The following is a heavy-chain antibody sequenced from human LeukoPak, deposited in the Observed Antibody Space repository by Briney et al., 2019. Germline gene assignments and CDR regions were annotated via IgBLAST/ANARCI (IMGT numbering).Heavy chain of an antibody. Sequence: ASVKVSCKASGYFFTGYYMHWVRQAPGQGLEWMGWINPNSGGTNFAQKFQGRVTMTRDTSINTAYMELTRLRSGDTAVYYCARDSGHYFNDDRSNNWGQGTLVTVSS. CDR2: INPNSGGT. CDR1: GYFFTGYY. D-gene: IGHD3-22*01. J-gene: IGHJ4*02. V-gene: IGHV1-2*02. CDR3: ARDSGHYFNDDRSNN.